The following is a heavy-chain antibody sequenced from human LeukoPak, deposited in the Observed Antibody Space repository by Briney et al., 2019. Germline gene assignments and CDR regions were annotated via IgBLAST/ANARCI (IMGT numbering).Heavy chain of an antibody. V-gene: IGHV1-46*01. D-gene: IGHD5-18*01. CDR3: ARATDTAMPFDY. CDR1: GYTFTSYY. CDR2: LNPSGGST. Sequence: ASVKVSCKASGYTFTSYYMHWVRQAPGQGLEWMGILNPSGGSTSYAQKFQGRVTMTMDTSTSTVYMELSSLRSEDTAVYYCARATDTAMPFDYWGQGTLVTVSS. J-gene: IGHJ4*02.